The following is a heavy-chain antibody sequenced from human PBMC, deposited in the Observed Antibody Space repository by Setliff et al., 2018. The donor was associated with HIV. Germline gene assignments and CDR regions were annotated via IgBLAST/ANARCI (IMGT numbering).Heavy chain of an antibody. Sequence: SETLPLTCTVSGDSINSGDYYWSWIRQPPGKGLEWIGYIYHSGSTHYNPSLNSRVAFSVDTSKNQFSLKLYSVTVADTAFYYCARADSSSWFFATFDIWGQGTMVTVSS. D-gene: IGHD6-13*01. J-gene: IGHJ3*02. V-gene: IGHV4-30-4*01. CDR2: IYHSGST. CDR3: ARADSSSWFFATFDI. CDR1: GDSINSGDYY.